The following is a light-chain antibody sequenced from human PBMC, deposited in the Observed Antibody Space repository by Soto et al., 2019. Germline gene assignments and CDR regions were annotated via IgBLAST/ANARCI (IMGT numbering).Light chain of an antibody. V-gene: IGLV2-14*01. CDR2: EVS. Sequence: QSALTQPASVSGSPGQSITISCTGTSSDVGAYGYVSWYQQHPGKAPKLMIYEVSYRPSGVSNRFSGSKSGNAASLTISGLQAEDEAAYYFSSYTTSSPVVFGGGTKLTVL. CDR1: SSDVGAYGY. CDR3: SSYTTSSPVV. J-gene: IGLJ2*01.